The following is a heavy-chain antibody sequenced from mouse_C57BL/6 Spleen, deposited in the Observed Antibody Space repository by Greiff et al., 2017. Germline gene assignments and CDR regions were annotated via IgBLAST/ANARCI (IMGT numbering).Heavy chain of an antibody. D-gene: IGHD1-1*01. CDR2: IDPSDSYT. CDR1: GYTFTSYW. V-gene: IGHV1-50*01. J-gene: IGHJ2*01. Sequence: VQLQQPGAELVKPGASVKLSCKASGYTFTSYWMQWVKQRPGQGLEWIGEIDPSDSYTNYNQKFKGKATLTVDTSSSTAYMQLSSLTSEDSAVYYCARGYYGSSYGEYFDYWGQGTTLTVSS. CDR3: ARGYYGSSYGEYFDY.